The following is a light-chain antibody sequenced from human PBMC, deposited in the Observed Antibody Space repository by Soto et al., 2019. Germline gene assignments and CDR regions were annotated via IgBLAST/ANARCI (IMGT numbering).Light chain of an antibody. CDR3: QQYGSSPRT. V-gene: IGKV3-20*01. CDR2: GGS. CDR1: RGVSANY. Sequence: ENLLTQSPGTLSLSPGEGATLSCRASRGVSANYLAWYQQKPGQAPTLLIYGGSIRAAGIPDRFSGSGSGTDFTLTIRRLEPDDFAVYYCQQYGSSPRTFGQGTKVEIK. J-gene: IGKJ1*01.